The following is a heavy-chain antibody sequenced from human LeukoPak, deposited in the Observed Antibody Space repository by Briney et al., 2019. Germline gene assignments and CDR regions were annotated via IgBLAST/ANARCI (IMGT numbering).Heavy chain of an antibody. V-gene: IGHV3-30-3*01. J-gene: IGHJ6*02. CDR3: ARTEGALWFGELAYYYYGMDV. CDR1: GFTFSSYA. CDR2: ISYDGSNK. Sequence: PGGSLRLSCVASGFTFSSYAMHWVRQAPGKGLEWVAVISYDGSNKYYADSVKGRFTISRDNSKNTLYLQMNSLRAEDTAVYYCARTEGALWFGELAYYYYGMDVWGQGTTVTVSS. D-gene: IGHD3-10*01.